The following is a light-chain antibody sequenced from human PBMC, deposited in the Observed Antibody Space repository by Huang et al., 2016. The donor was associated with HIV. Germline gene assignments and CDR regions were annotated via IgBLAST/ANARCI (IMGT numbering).Light chain of an antibody. V-gene: IGKV2-28*01. CDR2: LSS. J-gene: IGKJ5*01. CDR3: MQALQTPRT. Sequence: IVITQSPLSLPVTPGEPASISCRSSQSLLHSHGYHYLDWYRQKPVQAPQLLISLSSIRASGVPDRFSGSGSDTDFTLKISRVEAEDVGIYFCMQALQTPRTFGQGTRLEIK. CDR1: QSLLHSHGYHY.